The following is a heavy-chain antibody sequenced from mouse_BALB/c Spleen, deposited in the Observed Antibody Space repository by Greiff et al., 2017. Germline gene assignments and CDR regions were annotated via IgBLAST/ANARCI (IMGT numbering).Heavy chain of an antibody. Sequence: AASGFDFSRYWMSWVRQAPGKGLEWIGEINPDSSTINYTPSLKDKFIISRDNAKNTLYLQMSKVRSEDTALYYCARPGSTMITTGAYWGQGTLVTVSA. CDR1: GFDFSRYW. V-gene: IGHV4-1*02. CDR2: INPDSSTI. D-gene: IGHD2-4*01. CDR3: ARPGSTMITTGAY. J-gene: IGHJ3*01.